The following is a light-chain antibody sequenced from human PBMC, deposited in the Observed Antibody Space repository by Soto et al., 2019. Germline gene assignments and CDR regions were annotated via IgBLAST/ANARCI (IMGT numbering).Light chain of an antibody. V-gene: IGLV2-14*01. J-gene: IGLJ1*01. CDR3: SSYTTSSPYV. Sequence: QSALTQPASVSGSPGQSVTISCTGTSNDAGGYNYVSWYQQHPGKAPKLVIYEVSHRPSGISGRFSGSKSGNTASLTISGLQVDDEADYFCSSYTTSSPYVFGAGTKVTVL. CDR2: EVS. CDR1: SNDAGGYNY.